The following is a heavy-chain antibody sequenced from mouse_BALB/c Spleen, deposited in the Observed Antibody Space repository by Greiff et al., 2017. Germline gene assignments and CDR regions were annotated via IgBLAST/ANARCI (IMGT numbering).Heavy chain of an antibody. J-gene: IGHJ1*01. CDR3: ARVYGNYLYFDV. D-gene: IGHD2-1*01. Sequence: EVKLMESGGGLVQPGGSLRLSCATSGFTFSDFYMEWVRQPPGKRLEWIAASRNKANDYTTEYSASVKGRFIVSRDTSQSILYLQMNALRAEDTAIYYCARVYGNYLYFDVWGAGTTVTVSS. CDR1: GFTFSDFY. CDR2: SRNKANDYTT. V-gene: IGHV7-1*02.